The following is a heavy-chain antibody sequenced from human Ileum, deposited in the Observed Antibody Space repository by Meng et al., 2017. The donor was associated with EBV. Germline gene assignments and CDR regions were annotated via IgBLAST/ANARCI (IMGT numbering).Heavy chain of an antibody. Sequence: EVQLVESGVGLVQPGXXXXLSCAASGFTFSNYAMSWVRQAPGKGLEWVSAISGSGGSTYYADSVKGRFTISRDNSKNTLYVQMNSLRAEDTALYYCAKGGVYSTSWGDYWGQGTLVTVSS. J-gene: IGHJ4*02. CDR2: ISGSGGST. CDR3: AKGGVYSTSWGDY. CDR1: GFTFSNYA. V-gene: IGHV3-23*04. D-gene: IGHD6-6*01.